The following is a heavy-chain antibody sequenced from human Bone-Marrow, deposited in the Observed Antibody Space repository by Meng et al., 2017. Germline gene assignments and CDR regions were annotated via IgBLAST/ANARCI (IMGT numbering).Heavy chain of an antibody. CDR3: ARGLGNCYFDY. Sequence: GGSLRLSCAASGFTVSSNYMSWVRQAPGKGLEWVSVIYSGGSTYYADSVKGRFTISRDNAKNSLYLQMNSLRAEDTAVYYCARGLGNCYFDYWGQGTLVTVSS. V-gene: IGHV3-53*01. CDR2: IYSGGST. J-gene: IGHJ4*02. CDR1: GFTVSSNY. D-gene: IGHD3-22*01.